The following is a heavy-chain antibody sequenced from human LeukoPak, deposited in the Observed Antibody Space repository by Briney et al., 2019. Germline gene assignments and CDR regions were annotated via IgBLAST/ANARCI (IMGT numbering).Heavy chain of an antibody. CDR3: AKDGSITIFGVVKSYYYYYGMDV. J-gene: IGHJ6*02. CDR1: GFTFSSYA. CDR2: IWYDGKTE. V-gene: IGHV3-33*06. Sequence: GGSLRLSCAASGFTFSSYAMHWVRQAPGKGLEWVADIWYDGKTEHFADSVKGRFTISRDNSKNTLYLQMNSLRAEDTAVYYCAKDGSITIFGVVKSYYYYYGMDVWGQGTTVTVSS. D-gene: IGHD3-3*01.